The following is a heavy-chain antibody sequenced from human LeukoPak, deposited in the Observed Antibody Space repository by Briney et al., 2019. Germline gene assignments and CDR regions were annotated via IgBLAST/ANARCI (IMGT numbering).Heavy chain of an antibody. V-gene: IGHV3-21*01. J-gene: IGHJ3*02. CDR2: ISTSSSYI. Sequence: KPGGSLRLSCAASGFTFSSYSMNWVRQAPGKGLEWVSFISTSSSYIYNADSVKGRFTISRDNAKNSLYLQMNSLRAEDTAVYYCARGIGSDSSAYGAFDIWGQGTMVTVSS. CDR1: GFTFSSYS. CDR3: ARGIGSDSSAYGAFDI. D-gene: IGHD3-22*01.